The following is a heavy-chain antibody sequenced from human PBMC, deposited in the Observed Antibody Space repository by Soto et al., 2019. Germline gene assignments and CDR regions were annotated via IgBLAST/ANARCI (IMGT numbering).Heavy chain of an antibody. Sequence: SETLSLTCAVSGGSISSSNWWSWVRQPPGKGLEWIGEIYHSGSTNYNPSLKSRVTISVDKSKNQFSLKLSSVTAADTAVYYCARERGYVGATAYYYGMDVWGQGTTVTVSS. V-gene: IGHV4-4*02. D-gene: IGHD1-26*01. CDR1: GGSISSSNW. J-gene: IGHJ6*02. CDR2: IYHSGST. CDR3: ARERGYVGATAYYYGMDV.